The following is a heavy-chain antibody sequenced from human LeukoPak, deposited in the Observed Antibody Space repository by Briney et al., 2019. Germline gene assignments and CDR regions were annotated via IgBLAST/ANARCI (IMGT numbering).Heavy chain of an antibody. Sequence: ASVKVSCKASGGTFSSYAISWVRQAPGQGLEWMGGIIPIFGTANYAQKFQGRVTITTDESTSTAYMELSSLRSEDTAVYYCARDVGSRPMYWFDPWGQGTLVTVSS. CDR1: GGTFSSYA. J-gene: IGHJ5*02. D-gene: IGHD6-13*01. CDR2: IIPIFGTA. CDR3: ARDVGSRPMYWFDP. V-gene: IGHV1-69*05.